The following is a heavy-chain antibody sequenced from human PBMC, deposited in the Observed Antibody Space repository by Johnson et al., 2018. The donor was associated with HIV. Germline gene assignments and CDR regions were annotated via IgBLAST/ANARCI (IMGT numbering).Heavy chain of an antibody. CDR1: GFTVSSNY. V-gene: IGHV3-66*01. CDR2: IQSGGGT. Sequence: VQLVESGGGVVQPGRSLRLSCTASGFTVSSNYMSWVHQAPGTGLKWVAIIQSGGGTYHANSVKGRFTISRDNSKNTLYLQMGSLRAEDMAVYYCAREASGSLDAFDIWGQGTMVTVSS. J-gene: IGHJ3*02. CDR3: AREASGSLDAFDI. D-gene: IGHD1-26*01.